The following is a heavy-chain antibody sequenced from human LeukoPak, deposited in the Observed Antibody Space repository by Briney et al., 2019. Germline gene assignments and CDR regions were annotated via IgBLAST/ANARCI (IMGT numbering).Heavy chain of an antibody. V-gene: IGHV4-39*01. CDR1: GGSISSSNNY. D-gene: IGHD2-15*01. CDR3: ASQRCSGGSCLRLRGPTSFDY. J-gene: IGHJ4*02. CDR2: IYYSGST. Sequence: SETLSLTCTVSGGSISSSNNYWGWIRQPPGTGLEWIGSIYYSGSTYYNPSLKSRVTISVDTSKNQFSLKLSSVTAADTAVYYCASQRCSGGSCLRLRGPTSFDYWGQGTLVTVSS.